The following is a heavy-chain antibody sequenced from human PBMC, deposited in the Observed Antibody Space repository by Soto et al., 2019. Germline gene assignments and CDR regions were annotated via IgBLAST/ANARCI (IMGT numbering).Heavy chain of an antibody. V-gene: IGHV3-30*18. CDR3: AKDKVPYYDFWSGQRWFDP. D-gene: IGHD3-3*01. Sequence: PGGSLRLSCAASGFTFSIHGMHWVRQTPGKGLEWVAVISNDGNKKYYVESVEGRFSISRDNSKSIVYLQMNNVRIEDSAKYYCAKDKVPYYDFWSGQRWFDPWGQG. CDR2: ISNDGNKK. CDR1: GFTFSIHG. J-gene: IGHJ5*02.